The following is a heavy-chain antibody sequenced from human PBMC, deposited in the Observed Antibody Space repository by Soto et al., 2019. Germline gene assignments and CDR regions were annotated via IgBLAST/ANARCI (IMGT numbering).Heavy chain of an antibody. CDR1: GYTFTSYA. J-gene: IGHJ3*02. CDR2: INAGNGNT. V-gene: IGHV1-3*01. D-gene: IGHD4-17*01. CDR3: AGSTVTPWTDAFDI. Sequence: QVQLVQSGAEVKKPGASVKVSCKASGYTFTSYAMHWVRQAPGQRLEWMGWINAGNGNTKYSQKFQGRVTITRDTSASTAYMELSSPRSEDTAVYYCAGSTVTPWTDAFDIWGQGTMVTVSS.